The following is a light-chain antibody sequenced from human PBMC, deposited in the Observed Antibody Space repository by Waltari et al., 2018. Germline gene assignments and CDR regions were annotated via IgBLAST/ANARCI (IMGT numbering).Light chain of an antibody. Sequence: GSSSNIGSNYVYWYQQLPGTAPKLLIYRNNQRPSGVPDRFSGSKSGTSASLAISGLRSEDEADYYCAAWDDSLSGFYVFGTGTKVTVL. V-gene: IGLV1-47*01. CDR1: SSNIGSNY. CDR2: RNN. CDR3: AAWDDSLSGFYV. J-gene: IGLJ1*01.